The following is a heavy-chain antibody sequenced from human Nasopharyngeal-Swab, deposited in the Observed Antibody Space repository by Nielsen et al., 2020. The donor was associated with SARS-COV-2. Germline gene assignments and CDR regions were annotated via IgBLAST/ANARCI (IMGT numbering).Heavy chain of an antibody. J-gene: IGHJ4*02. V-gene: IGHV3-15*01. CDR1: GFVFSSVW. D-gene: IGHD6-19*01. CDR2: IKRKADGGTV. Sequence: GESLKISCAASGFVFSSVWMSWVRQAPGKGLEWVGRIKRKADGGTVEYATAVRGRFSISRGDSRNTLFLQMNCLKTEDTAVYYCTTLHRTGWFWGQGTLVTVSS. CDR3: TTLHRTGWF.